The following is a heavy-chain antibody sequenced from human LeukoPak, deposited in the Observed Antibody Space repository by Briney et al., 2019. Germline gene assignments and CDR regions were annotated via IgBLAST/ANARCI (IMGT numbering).Heavy chain of an antibody. Sequence: PSETLSLTCTVSGGSISSSSYYWGWIRQPPGKGLEWIGSIYYSGSTYYNPSLKSRVTISVDTSKNQFSLKLSSATAADTAVYYCARDWPYYYYMDVWGKGTTVTVSS. J-gene: IGHJ6*03. CDR1: GGSISSSSYY. CDR2: IYYSGST. CDR3: ARDWPYYYYMDV. V-gene: IGHV4-39*07.